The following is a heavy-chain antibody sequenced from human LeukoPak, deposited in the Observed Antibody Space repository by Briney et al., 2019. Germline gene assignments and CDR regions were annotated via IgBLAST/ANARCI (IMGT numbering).Heavy chain of an antibody. Sequence: SLKVSCKASGYTFTGYYVHWVRQAPGQGLDWMGWMNPKSGCTNYAHKFEGRVTMTRDTSISRAYMELSRLRSDDTAVYYCARGALGRLFFFDYWGQGTLVTVSS. CDR1: GYTFTGYY. V-gene: IGHV1-2*02. J-gene: IGHJ4*02. CDR3: ARGALGRLFFFDY. CDR2: MNPKSGCT. D-gene: IGHD3-3*01.